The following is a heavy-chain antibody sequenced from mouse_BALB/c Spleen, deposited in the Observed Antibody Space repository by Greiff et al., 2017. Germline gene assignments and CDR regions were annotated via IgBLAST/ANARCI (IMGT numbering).Heavy chain of an antibody. J-gene: IGHJ3*01. CDR1: GFSLTSYG. Sequence: VQGVESGPGLVAPSQSLSITCTVSGFSLTSYGVHWVRQPPGKGLEWLGVIWAGGSTNYNSALMSRLSISKDNSKSQVFLKMNSLQTDDTAMYYCARGGLRRDWFAYWGQGTLVTVSA. CDR3: ARGGLRRDWFAY. CDR2: IWAGGST. D-gene: IGHD1-1*01. V-gene: IGHV2-9*02.